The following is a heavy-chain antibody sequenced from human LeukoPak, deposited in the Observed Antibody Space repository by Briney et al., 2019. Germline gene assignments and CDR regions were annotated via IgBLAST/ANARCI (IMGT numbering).Heavy chain of an antibody. J-gene: IGHJ4*02. CDR3: ARVSGTQLWSFDY. CDR2: INHSGSA. Sequence: SETLSLTCAVYGGSFSDHFWSWIRQSPGKGLEWIGEINHSGSANYNPSLKSRVTISVDTSKNQFSLKLSSLTAADTAVYFCARVSGTQLWSFDYWGRGTPVSVSS. V-gene: IGHV4-34*01. D-gene: IGHD5-18*01. CDR1: GGSFSDHF.